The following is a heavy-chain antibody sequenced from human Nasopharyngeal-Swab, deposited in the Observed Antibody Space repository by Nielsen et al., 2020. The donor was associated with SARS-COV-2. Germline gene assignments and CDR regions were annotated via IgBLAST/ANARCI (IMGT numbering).Heavy chain of an antibody. D-gene: IGHD6-13*01. CDR3: AKGDSAAGSSSDY. CDR1: GFTFNNYA. Sequence: GSLKISCAASGFTFNNYAMSWVRQAPGKGLEWVSTISGSGSSTYYADSVKGRFTISRDNSKNTLYLQMNRLRAEDTAVYYCAKGDSAAGSSSDYWGQGTLVTVSS. V-gene: IGHV3-23*01. CDR2: ISGSGSST. J-gene: IGHJ4*02.